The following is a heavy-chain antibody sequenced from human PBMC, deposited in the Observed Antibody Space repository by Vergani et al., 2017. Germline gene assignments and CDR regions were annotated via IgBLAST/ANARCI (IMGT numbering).Heavy chain of an antibody. CDR2: IKQDGSEE. J-gene: IGHJ6*02. CDR3: ARDGLLKYYYYGMDV. CDR1: GFTFSSYW. V-gene: IGHV3-7*01. Sequence: EVQLVESGGGLVQPGGSLRLSCAASGFTFSSYWMSWVRQAPGKGLEWVANIKQDGSEEYYVDSVKGRFTISRDNAKNSLYLQMNSLRAEDTAVYYCARDGLLKYYYYGMDVWGQGTTVTVSS.